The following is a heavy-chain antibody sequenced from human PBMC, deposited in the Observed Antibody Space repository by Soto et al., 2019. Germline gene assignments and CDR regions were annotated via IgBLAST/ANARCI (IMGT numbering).Heavy chain of an antibody. CDR3: VHSSRGRDCGGSRCYFYDY. CDR1: GFSLSTSGVG. J-gene: IGHJ4*02. CDR2: IYWDGDK. V-gene: IGHV2-5*02. Sequence: SGPTLVNPTQTLTLTCTFSGFSLSTSGVGVGWIRQPPGGALEWLAIIYWDGDKRYSPSLKNRLTIMTDTSKNQVVLIMTDMDPVDTGTYYCVHSSRGRDCGGSRCYFYDYWGQGTLVTVSS. D-gene: IGHD2-21*01.